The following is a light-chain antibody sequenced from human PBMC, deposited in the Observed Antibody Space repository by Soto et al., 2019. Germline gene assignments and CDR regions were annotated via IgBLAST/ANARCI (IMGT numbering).Light chain of an antibody. Sequence: IQMTQSPSSLSASVGDRVTITCRASQRISTYLNWFQQRPGKAPRLLIYAASTLQTGVSSNFSGSASGTDFTLTITSLQPEDFATYFCHQTYSIPPTFGQGTKVDIK. J-gene: IGKJ1*01. V-gene: IGKV1-39*01. CDR2: AAS. CDR3: HQTYSIPPT. CDR1: QRISTY.